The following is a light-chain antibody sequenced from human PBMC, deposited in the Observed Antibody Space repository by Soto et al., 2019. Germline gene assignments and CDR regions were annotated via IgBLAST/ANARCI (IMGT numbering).Light chain of an antibody. CDR2: GAS. CDR3: QQYNNWPPYT. CDR1: QSVSSN. V-gene: IGKV3-15*01. Sequence: EIVMTQSPATLSVSPGERATLSCRASQSVSSNLAWYQQKPGQAPRLLIYGASTRATGIPARFRGSESGTEFTLTISSLQSEDFAVYSCQQYNNWPPYTFGQGTKLEIK. J-gene: IGKJ2*01.